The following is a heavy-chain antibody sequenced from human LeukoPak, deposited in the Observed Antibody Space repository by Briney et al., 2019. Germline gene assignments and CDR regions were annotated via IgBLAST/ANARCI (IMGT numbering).Heavy chain of an antibody. J-gene: IGHJ4*02. CDR2: IYYSGST. V-gene: IGHV4-39*01. D-gene: IGHD1-26*01. Sequence: SETLSLTCTVSGGSISSSSYYWGWIRQPPGKGPEWIGSIYYSGSTYYNPSLKSRVTISVDTSKNQYSLKLSSVTAADTAVYYWAGVGGTTFFEYWGQGTLVTVSS. CDR1: GGSISSSSYY. CDR3: AGVGGTTFFEY.